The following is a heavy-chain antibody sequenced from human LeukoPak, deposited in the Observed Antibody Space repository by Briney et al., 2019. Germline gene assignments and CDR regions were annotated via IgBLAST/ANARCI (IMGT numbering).Heavy chain of an antibody. J-gene: IGHJ6*03. CDR1: GYTFTGYY. D-gene: IGHD3-10*01. CDR3: AREAYYSGSFRTYYYYIDV. CDR2: INPNSGGT. Sequence: GASVKVSCKASGYTFTGYYMHWVRQAPGQGLEWMGWINPNSGGTNYAQKFQGRVTMTRDTSISTAYMELSRLRSDDTAVYYCAREAYYSGSFRTYYYYIDVWGKGTTVTHSS. V-gene: IGHV1-2*02.